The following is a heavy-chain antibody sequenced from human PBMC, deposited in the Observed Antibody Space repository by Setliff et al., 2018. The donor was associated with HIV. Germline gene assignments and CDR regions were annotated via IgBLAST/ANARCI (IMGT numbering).Heavy chain of an antibody. CDR1: GGSMSTYY. J-gene: IGHJ6*03. CDR3: ARGLRSSTYYYYYYMDV. CDR2: IYYSGST. D-gene: IGHD6-6*01. Sequence: PSETLSLTCTVSGGSMSTYYWSWIRQPPGKGLEWIGYIYYSGSTNYNPSLKSRVTISVDTSKNQFSLKLSSVTAADTAVYYCARGLRSSTYYYYYYMDVWGKGTTVTVSS. V-gene: IGHV4-59*01.